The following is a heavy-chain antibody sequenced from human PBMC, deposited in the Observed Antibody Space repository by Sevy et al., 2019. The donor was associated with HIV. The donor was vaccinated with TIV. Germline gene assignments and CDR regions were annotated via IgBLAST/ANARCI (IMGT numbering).Heavy chain of an antibody. J-gene: IGHJ6*02. Sequence: GGSLRLSCVASGFTLSSYGMHWVRQAPGKGLEWVAVIRYDGSNKYYADSVKGRFTISRDNSKNTLYLQMNCLRAEDTAVYYCARDRLGITISAEWGGGMDVWGQGTTVTVSS. D-gene: IGHD3-3*01. V-gene: IGHV3-33*01. CDR2: IRYDGSNK. CDR3: ARDRLGITISAEWGGGMDV. CDR1: GFTLSSYG.